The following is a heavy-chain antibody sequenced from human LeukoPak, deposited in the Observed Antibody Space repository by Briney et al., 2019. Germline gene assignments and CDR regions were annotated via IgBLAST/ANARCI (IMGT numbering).Heavy chain of an antibody. CDR3: TRQATTNYFDY. V-gene: IGHV4-39*01. Sequence: SETLSLTCFVSGGSISSSNYYWGWIRQPPGKGLEWIGTIYYSGSTYYNPSLKSRVAISVDTSKNQFSLNLSSVSAADTAVYYCTRQATTNYFDYWGQGTLATVSS. J-gene: IGHJ4*02. CDR1: GGSISSSNYY. CDR2: IYYSGST. D-gene: IGHD1-14*01.